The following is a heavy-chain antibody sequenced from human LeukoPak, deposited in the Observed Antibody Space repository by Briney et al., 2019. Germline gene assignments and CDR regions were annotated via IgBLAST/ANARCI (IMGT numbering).Heavy chain of an antibody. CDR1: GGTFSSYA. V-gene: IGHV1-69*01. J-gene: IGHJ5*02. CDR3: ARDPEAYCSSTSCYAPKGFDP. CDR2: IIPIFGTA. Sequence: ASVKVSCKASGGTFSSYAISWVRQAPGQGLEWMGGIIPIFGTANYAQKFQGRVTITADESTSTAYMELSSLRSEDTAVYYCARDPEAYCSSTSCYAPKGFDPWGQGTLVTVSS. D-gene: IGHD2-2*01.